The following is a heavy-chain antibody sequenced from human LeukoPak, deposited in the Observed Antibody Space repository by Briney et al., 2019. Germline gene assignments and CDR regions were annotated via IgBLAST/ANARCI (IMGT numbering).Heavy chain of an antibody. V-gene: IGHV4-59*08. J-gene: IGHJ5*02. CDR1: GGSISSFY. CDR3: AKGAGPPWFDP. Sequence: SETLSLTCTVSGGSISSFYWSWIRQPPGKGLEYIGYIYDSGSTNYNPSLTSRVTISVDTSKNQLSMKLSSVTAADTAVYYCAKGAGPPWFDPWGQGTLVTVSS. CDR2: IYDSGST. D-gene: IGHD6-19*01.